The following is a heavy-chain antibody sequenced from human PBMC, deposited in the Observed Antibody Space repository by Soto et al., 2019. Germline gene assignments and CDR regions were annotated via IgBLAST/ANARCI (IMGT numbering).Heavy chain of an antibody. CDR1: GFTFMTYA. Sequence: EVQLLESGGGLVQPGGSLRLSCVASGFTFMTYAMSWVRQAPGKGLQWVSTVSGSGGTTHYADSVKGRFTISRDNSKNMLYLQMNRLRAEDTAIYYCAKKWELYVDYWGQGTLVTVSS. D-gene: IGHD1-26*01. CDR2: VSGSGGTT. V-gene: IGHV3-23*01. J-gene: IGHJ4*02. CDR3: AKKWELYVDY.